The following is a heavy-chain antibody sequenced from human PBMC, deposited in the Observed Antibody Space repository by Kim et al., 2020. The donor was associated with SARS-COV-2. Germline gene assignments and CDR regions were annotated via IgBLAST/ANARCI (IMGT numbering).Heavy chain of an antibody. CDR3: ARDLLLWFGDWNAFDI. V-gene: IGHV4-30-2*04. J-gene: IGHJ3*02. D-gene: IGHD3-10*01. Sequence: SLKSRVTISVDTSKNQFSLKLSSVTAADTAVYYCARDLLLWFGDWNAFDIWGQGTMVTVSS.